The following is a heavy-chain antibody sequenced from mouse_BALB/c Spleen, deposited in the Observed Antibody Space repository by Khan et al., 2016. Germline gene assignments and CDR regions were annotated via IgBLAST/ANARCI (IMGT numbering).Heavy chain of an antibody. J-gene: IGHJ3*01. V-gene: IGHV2-6-7*01. CDR3: SSDYDGSAY. CDR1: GFSLTGYG. CDR2: IWGDGRT. Sequence: QMQLEESGPGLVAPSQSLSITCTVSGFSLTGYGVNWVRQPPGKGLEWLGKIWGDGRTDYNSVLKSRVSISKDNSKSQVFLKMNSLQTDDTANYYCSSDYDGSAYWGQGTLVIVSA. D-gene: IGHD2-12*01.